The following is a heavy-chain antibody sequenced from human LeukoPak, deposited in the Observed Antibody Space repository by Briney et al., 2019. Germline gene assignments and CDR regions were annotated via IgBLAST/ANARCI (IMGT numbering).Heavy chain of an antibody. J-gene: IGHJ4*02. V-gene: IGHV3-23*01. D-gene: IGHD3-22*01. CDR2: ISECGGRT. CDR3: ATEPYLY. CDR1: VFTFSSYA. Sequence: RGSLTLSRPACVFTFSSYAMRGLRPPPARGLAWVAAISECGGRTYYAGAVKGRFAISRDNSKNLLYLQMNNLRAEDTAVYYCATEPYLYWGQGALVTVSS.